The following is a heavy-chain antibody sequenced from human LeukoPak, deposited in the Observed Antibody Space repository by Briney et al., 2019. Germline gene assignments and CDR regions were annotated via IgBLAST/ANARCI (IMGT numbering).Heavy chain of an antibody. CDR3: AKDIWDIVVVPAAQFDY. CDR2: ISGSGGST. V-gene: IGHV3-23*01. J-gene: IGHJ4*02. D-gene: IGHD2-2*01. Sequence: GGSLRLSCAASGFTFSSYAMSWVRQAPGKGLEWVSAISGSGGSTYYADSVKGRFTISRDNSKNTLYLQMNSLRAEDTAVYYCAKDIWDIVVVPAAQFDYWGQGSLVTVSS. CDR1: GFTFSSYA.